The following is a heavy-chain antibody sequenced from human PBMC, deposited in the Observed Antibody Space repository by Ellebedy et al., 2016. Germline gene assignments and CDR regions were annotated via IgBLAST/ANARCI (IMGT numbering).Heavy chain of an antibody. J-gene: IGHJ4*02. V-gene: IGHV4-59*11. D-gene: IGHD3-3*01. CDR1: LGSISSHY. Sequence: SDTLSLTXTVSLGSISSHYWTWIRQPPGKGLEWIGNIYYTGSTSYSPSLTGRVTISIDTPKNQFSLKVNSVTAADTAVYYCAREFRYDFWKGPLDHWGQGTTVTVSS. CDR2: IYYTGST. CDR3: AREFRYDFWKGPLDH.